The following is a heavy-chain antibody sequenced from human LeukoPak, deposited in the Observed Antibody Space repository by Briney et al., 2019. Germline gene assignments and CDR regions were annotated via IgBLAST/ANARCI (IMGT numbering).Heavy chain of an antibody. D-gene: IGHD6-6*01. CDR3: ARLLLGTSSRGFQH. Sequence: ASVKVSCKASGYTFTSYGISWVRQAPGQGLEWMGWISAYIGNTNYAQKLQGRVTMTTDTSTSTAYMELRSLRYDDTAVYYCARLLLGTSSRGFQHWGQGTLVTVSA. V-gene: IGHV1-18*01. CDR1: GYTFTSYG. J-gene: IGHJ1*01. CDR2: ISAYIGNT.